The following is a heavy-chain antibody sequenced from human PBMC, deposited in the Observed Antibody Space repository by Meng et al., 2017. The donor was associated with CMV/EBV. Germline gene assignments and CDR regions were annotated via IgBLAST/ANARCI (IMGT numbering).Heavy chain of an antibody. D-gene: IGHD3-3*01. Sequence: QITLKESGPTLVKPXXTLTLSCTFSGFSLSTSGVGVGWIRQPPGKALEWLALIYWDDDKRYSPSLKSRLTITKDTSKNQVVLTMTNMDPVDTATYYCAHSRITIFGVVPYYFDYWGQGTLVTVSS. J-gene: IGHJ4*02. CDR1: GFSLSTSGVG. V-gene: IGHV2-5*02. CDR3: AHSRITIFGVVPYYFDY. CDR2: IYWDDDK.